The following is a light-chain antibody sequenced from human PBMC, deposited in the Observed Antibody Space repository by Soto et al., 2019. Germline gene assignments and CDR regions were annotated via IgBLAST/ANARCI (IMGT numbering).Light chain of an antibody. Sequence: QSALTQPASVSGSPGQSITISCTGASSDVGSYDLVSWYQQHPGNAPKLIIYEVTKRPSGVSHRFSGSKSGTTASLTISGLQAEDEADYYCCSYAGSSTYVFGNGTKLTVL. V-gene: IGLV2-23*02. CDR2: EVT. CDR1: SSDVGSYDL. CDR3: CSYAGSSTYV. J-gene: IGLJ6*01.